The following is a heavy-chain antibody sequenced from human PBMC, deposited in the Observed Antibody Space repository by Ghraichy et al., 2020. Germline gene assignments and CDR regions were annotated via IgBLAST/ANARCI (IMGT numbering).Heavy chain of an antibody. V-gene: IGHV3-23*01. CDR1: GFNFNTQA. CDR2: ISHDGQIP. CDR3: REGQLWSLLDY. Sequence: GGSLRLSCTVSGFNFNTQAISWVRQAPGKGLEWVSSISHDGQIPLYIDSVRGRFTISRDNSRNTVYLHMNNLRAEDTAVYFCREGQLWSLLDYWGRGALVTVS. J-gene: IGHJ4*02. D-gene: IGHD5-18*01.